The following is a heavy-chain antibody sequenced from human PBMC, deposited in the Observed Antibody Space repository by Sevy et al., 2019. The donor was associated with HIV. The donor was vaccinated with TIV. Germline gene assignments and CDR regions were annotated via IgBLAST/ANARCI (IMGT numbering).Heavy chain of an antibody. D-gene: IGHD6-6*01. CDR1: GFTFSDYA. V-gene: IGHV3-30*04. CDR3: ARKQFVLPFDY. Sequence: GGSLRLSCAASGFTFSDYAIHWVRQAPGKGLEWLAVISYHGRNQFYADPVRGRFTISRDDSKNTVYLQMNSLRPDDTAGYYCARKQFVLPFDYWGQGTLVTVSS. J-gene: IGHJ4*02. CDR2: ISYHGRNQ.